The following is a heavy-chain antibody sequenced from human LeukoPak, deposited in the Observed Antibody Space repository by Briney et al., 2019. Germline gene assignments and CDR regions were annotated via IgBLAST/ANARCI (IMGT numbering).Heavy chain of an antibody. Sequence: SETLSLTCTVSGGSISSYYWSWIRQPPGKGLEWIGYIYYSGSTNYNPSLKSRVTISVDTSKNQFSLKLSSVTAADTAVYYCARESAAAGLDVYYFDYWGQGTLVTVSS. J-gene: IGHJ4*02. CDR3: ARESAAAGLDVYYFDY. CDR2: IYYSGST. CDR1: GGSISSYY. D-gene: IGHD6-13*01. V-gene: IGHV4-59*01.